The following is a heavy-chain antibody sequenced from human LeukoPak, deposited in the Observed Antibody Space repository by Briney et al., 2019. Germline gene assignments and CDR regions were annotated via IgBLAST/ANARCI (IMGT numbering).Heavy chain of an antibody. CDR3: ARDTGYFKFDY. CDR1: GFTFSRYW. CDR2: IKEDGSAQ. V-gene: IGHV3-7*01. J-gene: IGHJ4*02. D-gene: IGHD3-9*01. Sequence: QPGESLRLSCAASGFTFSRYWMTWVRQAPGKGLEWVANIKEDGSAQYYVHSVRGRFPISRDNAKNSLSLQMNSLRVEDTAVYYCARDTGYFKFDYWGQGTLATVSS.